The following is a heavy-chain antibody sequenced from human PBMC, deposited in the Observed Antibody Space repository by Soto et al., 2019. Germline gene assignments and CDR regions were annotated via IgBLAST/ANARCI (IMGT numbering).Heavy chain of an antibody. J-gene: IGHJ4*02. CDR3: ATKVYGTTYFGY. CDR2: INGTGTTI. CDR1: GFRLSDYE. V-gene: IGHV3-11*04. D-gene: IGHD1-7*01. Sequence: GGSLRLSCAVSGFRLSDYEMSWIRQAPGKGLEWVSYINGTGTTIYYAASVKGRFTISRDNAKNSLYLQMSSLRAEDTAFYYCATKVYGTTYFGYWGQGALVTVSS.